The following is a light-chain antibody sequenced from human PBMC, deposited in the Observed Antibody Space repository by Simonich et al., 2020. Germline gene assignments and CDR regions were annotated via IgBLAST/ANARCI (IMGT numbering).Light chain of an antibody. V-gene: IGKV4-1*01. J-gene: IGKJ1*01. CDR3: QQYYSTPRT. CDR2: WES. Sequence: DIVMTQSPDSLAVSLGERATINCKFSQSVLYSSNNKNYSAWYQQKPGQPPKLLIYWESTREAGIPDRFSGSGSGTDFTLTSSSLQAEDVAVYYCQQYYSTPRTFGQGTKVEIK. CDR1: QSVLYSSNNKNY.